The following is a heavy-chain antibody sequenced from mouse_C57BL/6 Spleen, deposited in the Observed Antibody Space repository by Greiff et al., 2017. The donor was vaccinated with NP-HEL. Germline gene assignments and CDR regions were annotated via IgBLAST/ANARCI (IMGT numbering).Heavy chain of an antibody. CDR2: IRNKANNHAT. Sequence: EVKVEESGGGLVQPGGSMKLSCAASGFTFSDAWMDWVRQSPEKGLEWVAEIRNKANNHATYYAESVKGRFTISRDDSKSSVYLQMNSLRAEDTGIYYCTRRGSSVLFDYWGQGTTLTVSS. CDR3: TRRGSSVLFDY. CDR1: GFTFSDAW. V-gene: IGHV6-6*01. D-gene: IGHD3-2*02. J-gene: IGHJ2*01.